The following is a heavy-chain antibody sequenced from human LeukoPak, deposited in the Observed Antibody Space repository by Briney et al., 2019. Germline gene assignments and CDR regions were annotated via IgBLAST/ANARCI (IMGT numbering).Heavy chain of an antibody. CDR2: INTSNGNT. D-gene: IGHD6-13*01. V-gene: IGHV1-18*01. Sequence: ASVKVSCRTSGYTFTHYGISWVRQVPGQRPEWLGWINTSNGNTNYAPKVQGRVTMTTDTSTSTVYMELRSLRSDDTAVYYCARDLPFIAAAGTNNWFDPWGQGTLVTVSS. CDR1: GYTFTHYG. J-gene: IGHJ5*02. CDR3: ARDLPFIAAAGTNNWFDP.